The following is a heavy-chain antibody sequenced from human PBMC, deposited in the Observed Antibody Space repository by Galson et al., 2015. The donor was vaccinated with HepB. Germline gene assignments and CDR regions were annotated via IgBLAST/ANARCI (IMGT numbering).Heavy chain of an antibody. J-gene: IGHJ6*03. Sequence: SVKVSCKASGGTFSSYAISRVRQAPGQGLEWMGGIIPIFGTANYAQKFQGRVTITADESTSTAYMELSSLRSEDTAVYYCARDALRLGMVQGVRDYYYYMDVWGKGTTVTVSS. CDR3: ARDALRLGMVQGVRDYYYYMDV. V-gene: IGHV1-69*13. CDR2: IIPIFGTA. CDR1: GGTFSSYA. D-gene: IGHD3-10*01.